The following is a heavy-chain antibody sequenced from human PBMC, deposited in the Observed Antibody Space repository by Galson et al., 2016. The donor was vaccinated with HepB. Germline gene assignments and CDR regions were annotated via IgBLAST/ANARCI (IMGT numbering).Heavy chain of an antibody. V-gene: IGHV3-33*07. CDR1: GFTFSQYD. J-gene: IGHJ4*02. CDR3: TRGIDPHYFDL. Sequence: SLRLSCAASGFTFSQYDVYWVRQAPGKGLEWVSGYYHDGRTFYADSVRGRFNISRDSSKNTFHLQMSGLGVGDTAIYYCTRGIDPHYFDLWGQGILVTVSS. CDR2: YYHDGRT.